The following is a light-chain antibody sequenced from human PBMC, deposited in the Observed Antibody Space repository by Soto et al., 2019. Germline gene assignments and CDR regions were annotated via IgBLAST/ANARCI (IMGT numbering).Light chain of an antibody. CDR2: EGS. CDR1: SSDVGSSNL. J-gene: IGLJ1*01. CDR3: RSYTSSSTYV. Sequence: QSALTQPASVSGSPGQSITISCTGSSSDVGSSNLVSWYQQHPGKAPKLIIYEGSRRPSGVSGRFSGSMSGNTASLTISGLQAEDEADYYCRSYTSSSTYVFGTGTKVTVL. V-gene: IGLV2-14*02.